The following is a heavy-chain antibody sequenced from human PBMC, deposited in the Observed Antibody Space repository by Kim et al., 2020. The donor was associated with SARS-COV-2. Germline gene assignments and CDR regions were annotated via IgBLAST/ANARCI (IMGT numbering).Heavy chain of an antibody. J-gene: IGHJ4*02. CDR2: IIPIFGTA. Sequence: SVKVSCKASGGTFSSYAISWVRQAPGQGLEWMGGIIPIFGTANYAQKFQGRVTITADESTSTAYMELSSLRSEDTAVYYCARDLEVRGVIITNAFDYWGRGTLVPVSS. V-gene: IGHV1-69*13. D-gene: IGHD3-10*01. CDR3: ARDLEVRGVIITNAFDY. CDR1: GGTFSSYA.